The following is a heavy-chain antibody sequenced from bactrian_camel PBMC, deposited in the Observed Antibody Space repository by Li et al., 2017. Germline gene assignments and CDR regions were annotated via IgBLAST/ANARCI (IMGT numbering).Heavy chain of an antibody. J-gene: IGHJ4*01. V-gene: IGHV3S40*01. CDR2: ISSGGGTT. Sequence: VQLVESGGGLVQPGGSLRLSCAASGFTFSAYHMSWVRQAPGKGLEWVSAISSGGGTTYYADSVKGRFTISRNNAQNTVYLQMNSLKSEDTALYLCSTGSRITEASVQGQGTQVTVS. D-gene: IGHD1*01. CDR1: GFTFSAYH.